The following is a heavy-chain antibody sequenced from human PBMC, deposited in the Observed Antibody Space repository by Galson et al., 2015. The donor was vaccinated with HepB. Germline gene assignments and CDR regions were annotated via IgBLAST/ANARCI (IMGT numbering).Heavy chain of an antibody. CDR3: ARDWGRTAAGRDYYGMDV. Sequence: SLRLSCAASGFTFSSYSMNWVRQAPGKGLEWVSYISSSSSTIYYADSVKGRFTISRDNAKNSLYLQMNSLRAEDTAVYYCARDWGRTAAGRDYYGMDVWGQGTTVTVSS. J-gene: IGHJ6*02. V-gene: IGHV3-48*01. CDR1: GFTFSSYS. D-gene: IGHD6-13*01. CDR2: ISSSSSTI.